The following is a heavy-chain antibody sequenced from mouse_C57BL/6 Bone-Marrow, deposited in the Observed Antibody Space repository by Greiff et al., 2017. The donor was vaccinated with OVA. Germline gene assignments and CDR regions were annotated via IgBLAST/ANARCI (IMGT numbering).Heavy chain of an antibody. J-gene: IGHJ4*01. D-gene: IGHD1-1*01. CDR1: GYTFTSYW. V-gene: IGHV1-64*01. Sequence: QVQLQQPGAELVKPGASVKLSCKASGYTFTSYWMHWVKQRPGQGLEWIGMIHPNSGSTNYNEKFKSKATLTVDKSSSTAYMQLSSLTSEDSAVYYCADIGTTVGYAMDYWGQGTSVTVSS. CDR2: IHPNSGST. CDR3: ADIGTTVGYAMDY.